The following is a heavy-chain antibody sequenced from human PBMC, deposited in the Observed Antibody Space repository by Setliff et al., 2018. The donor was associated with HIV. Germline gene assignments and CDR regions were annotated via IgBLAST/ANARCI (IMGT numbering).Heavy chain of an antibody. Sequence: PSETLSLTCTFSGVTSGDCYWTWIRQHPVKGLEWIGYIYSSGTKYYNPSLKSRLAISLDTSKNQFSLNLKSVTAADAAVYYCARGFCSGGFCHPNFYHYMDVWGKGTTVTVSS. J-gene: IGHJ6*03. CDR1: GVTSGDCY. D-gene: IGHD2-15*01. V-gene: IGHV4-31*03. CDR3: ARGFCSGGFCHPNFYHYMDV. CDR2: IYSSGTK.